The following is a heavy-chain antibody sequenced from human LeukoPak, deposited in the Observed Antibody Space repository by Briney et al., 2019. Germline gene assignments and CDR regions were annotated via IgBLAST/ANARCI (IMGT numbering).Heavy chain of an antibody. Sequence: ASETLSLTCTVSGASIDSDYWTWVRQVAGKGLEWIGRIFASGSTNYNPYLRSRITMSVDTSKNQFSLDLSSVTAADTGVYYCVRGWAPRGEKSSFASWGQGTLVTVSS. V-gene: IGHV4-4*07. CDR2: IFASGST. CDR3: VRGWAPRGEKSSFAS. CDR1: GASIDSDY. J-gene: IGHJ4*02. D-gene: IGHD3-10*01.